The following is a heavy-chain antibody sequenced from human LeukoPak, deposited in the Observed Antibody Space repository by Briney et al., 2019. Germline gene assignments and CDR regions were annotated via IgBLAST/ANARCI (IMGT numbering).Heavy chain of an antibody. CDR3: AREGWDRTDTAELDH. J-gene: IGHJ4*02. D-gene: IGHD1-14*01. V-gene: IGHV1-2*02. CDR2: TNSKSGDR. Sequence: ASVKVSCKASGYTFTGHYMHWARQAPGQGLEWMGWTNSKSGDRNSAQKFQGRVTMTRDTSISTVYMELSRLRPDDTAVYYCAREGWDRTDTAELDHWGQGTLVTVSS. CDR1: GYTFTGHY.